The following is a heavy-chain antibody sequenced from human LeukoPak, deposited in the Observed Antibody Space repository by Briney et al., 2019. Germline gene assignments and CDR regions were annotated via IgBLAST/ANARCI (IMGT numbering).Heavy chain of an antibody. CDR1: GCTFSNYA. D-gene: IGHD2-2*01. Sequence: GGSLRLTCAASGCTFSNYAMSWVRQAPGTGLEWVSGVSNGGGNTHYADSVKGRFTISRDNSKNTVYLQMNSLRAEDTALYYCATYCSSTSCYGTAYWGQGTLVTVSS. CDR3: ATYCSSTSCYGTAY. V-gene: IGHV3-23*01. CDR2: VSNGGGNT. J-gene: IGHJ4*02.